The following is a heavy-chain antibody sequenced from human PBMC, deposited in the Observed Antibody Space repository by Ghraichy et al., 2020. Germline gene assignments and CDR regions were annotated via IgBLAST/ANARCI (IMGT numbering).Heavy chain of an antibody. D-gene: IGHD3-10*01. CDR1: GGSISSYY. CDR2: IYYSGST. Sequence: GSLRLSCTVSGGSISSYYWSWIRQPPGKGLEWIGYIYYSGSTNYNPSLKSRVTISVDTSKNKFSLKLSSVTAADTAVYYCARGFPDAFDIWGQGTMVTVSS. V-gene: IGHV4-59*01. J-gene: IGHJ3*02. CDR3: ARGFPDAFDI.